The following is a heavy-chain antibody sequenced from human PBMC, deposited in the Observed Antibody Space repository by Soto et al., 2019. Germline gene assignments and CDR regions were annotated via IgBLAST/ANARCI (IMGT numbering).Heavy chain of an antibody. V-gene: IGHV2-5*02. Sequence: SGPYAGEPAQTLTLTCGFSGFSLSSYGMGVAWIRQPPGKALEWLALIYWDDDKRYSPSLKDRLAISKDTSSNQVVLTITNMDPGDTATYFCAHAGDYDLLTFDHWGPGTLVTVS. CDR3: AHAGDYDLLTFDH. CDR1: GFSLSSYGMG. D-gene: IGHD4-17*01. J-gene: IGHJ4*02. CDR2: IYWDDDK.